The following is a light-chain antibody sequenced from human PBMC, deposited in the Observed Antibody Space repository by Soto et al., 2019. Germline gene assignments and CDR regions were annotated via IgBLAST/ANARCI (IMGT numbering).Light chain of an antibody. CDR1: SSDVGGYNY. V-gene: IGLV2-14*01. J-gene: IGLJ2*01. CDR3: SSYASTSTPHVV. CDR2: DVS. Sequence: QSLLPQPSSVYGSPGQSITISCTGTSSDVGGYNYVSWYQQHPGKAPKLTIYDVSNRPSGVSNRFSGSKSGNTASLTISGLQAEDEADYYCSSYASTSTPHVVFGGGTKVTVL.